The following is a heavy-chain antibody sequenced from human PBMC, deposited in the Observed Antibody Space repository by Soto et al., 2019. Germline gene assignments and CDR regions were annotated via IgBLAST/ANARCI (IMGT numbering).Heavy chain of an antibody. CDR1: GGSISSGGYY. J-gene: IGHJ3*02. Sequence: SETLSLTCTVSGGSISSGGYYWSWIRQHPGKGLEWIGYIYYSGSTYYNPSLKSRVTISVDTSKNQFSLKLSSVTAADTVVYYCARDKWLDGRYAFDIWGQGTMVTVSS. V-gene: IGHV4-31*03. CDR2: IYYSGST. CDR3: ARDKWLDGRYAFDI. D-gene: IGHD6-19*01.